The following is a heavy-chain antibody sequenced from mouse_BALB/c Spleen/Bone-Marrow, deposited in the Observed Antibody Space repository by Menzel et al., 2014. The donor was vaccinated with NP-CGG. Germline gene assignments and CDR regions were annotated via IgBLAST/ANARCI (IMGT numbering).Heavy chain of an antibody. Sequence: QAQLQQSGAGLVMPGASVKMSCKASGYTFTDYWMHWVKQRPGQGLEWIGAIDTSDSYTSYNQKFKGKATLTVDESSSTAYMQLSSLTSEDSAVYYCARDYYGRGWYFDVWGAGTTVTVSS. CDR3: ARDYYGRGWYFDV. CDR2: IDTSDSYT. V-gene: IGHV1-69*01. CDR1: GYTFTDYW. D-gene: IGHD1-1*01. J-gene: IGHJ1*01.